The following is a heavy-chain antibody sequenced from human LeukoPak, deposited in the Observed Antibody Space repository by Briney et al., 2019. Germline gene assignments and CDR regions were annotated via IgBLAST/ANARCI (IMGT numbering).Heavy chain of an antibody. V-gene: IGHV3-7*01. D-gene: IGHD3-16*01. CDR2: IKEDGSER. CDR3: ARFYIDSSALYPGWFDP. J-gene: IGHJ5*02. CDR1: GFTFSTYT. Sequence: PGGSLRLSCAASGFTFSTYTMNWVRQAPGKGLEWVANIKEDGSERYYVDSVKGRFTISRDNAKNSLYLQMNSLRAEDTAVYYCARFYIDSSALYPGWFDPWGQGTLVTVSS.